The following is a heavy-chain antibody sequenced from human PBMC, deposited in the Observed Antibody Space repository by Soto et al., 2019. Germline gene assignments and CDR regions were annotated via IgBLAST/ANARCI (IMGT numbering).Heavy chain of an antibody. CDR3: ARDTSPYCSSTSCYVSFDY. CDR2: INPSGGST. Sequence: ASVKVSCKASGYTFTSYYMHWVRQAPGQGLEWMGIINPSGGSTSYAQKFQGRVTMTRDTSTSTVYMELSSLRSEDTAVYCCARDTSPYCSSTSCYVSFDYWGQGTLVTVS. D-gene: IGHD2-2*01. J-gene: IGHJ4*02. CDR1: GYTFTSYY. V-gene: IGHV1-46*03.